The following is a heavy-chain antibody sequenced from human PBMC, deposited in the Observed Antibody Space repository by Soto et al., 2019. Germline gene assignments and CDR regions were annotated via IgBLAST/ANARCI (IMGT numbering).Heavy chain of an antibody. Sequence: VQLVESGGGVVQPGRSLRLSCAASGFTFSTYGMHWVRQAPGKGLEWVAAIWYDGNNRYYADSVKGRFTISRDNSKNTLYLQLSSLRAEDTAVYYCARGPIAATDYYFDYWGQGTLVTVSS. D-gene: IGHD6-13*01. CDR3: ARGPIAATDYYFDY. CDR1: GFTFSTYG. J-gene: IGHJ4*02. CDR2: IWYDGNNR. V-gene: IGHV3-33*01.